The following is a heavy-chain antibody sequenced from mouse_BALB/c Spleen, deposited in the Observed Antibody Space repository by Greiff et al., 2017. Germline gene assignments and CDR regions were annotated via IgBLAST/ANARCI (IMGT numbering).Heavy chain of an antibody. CDR1: GFSLTSYG. J-gene: IGHJ4*01. D-gene: IGHD2-14*01. V-gene: IGHV2-9*02. Sequence: QVQLKQSGPGLVAPSHSLSITCTVSGFSLTSYGVHWVRQPPGKGLEWLGVIWAGGSTNYISALMSRLSISKDNSKSQVFLKMNSLQTDDTAMYYWAGESQDRYDDYAMDYWGQGTSVTVSS. CDR2: IWAGGST. CDR3: AGESQDRYDDYAMDY.